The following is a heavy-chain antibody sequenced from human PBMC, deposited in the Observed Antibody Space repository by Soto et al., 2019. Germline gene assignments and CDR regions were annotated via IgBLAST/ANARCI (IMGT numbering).Heavy chain of an antibody. V-gene: IGHV1-46*01. CDR2: INPSGGST. Sequence: QVQLVQSGAEVKKPGASVKVSCKASGYTFTSYYMHWVRQAPGQGLEWMGIINPSGGSTSYAQKFQGRVTMTRDTSTSTVYMELSSLRSEDTAVYYCARDGEGYDSSGYLNWFDPWGQGTLVTVSS. CDR1: GYTFTSYY. CDR3: ARDGEGYDSSGYLNWFDP. D-gene: IGHD3-22*01. J-gene: IGHJ5*02.